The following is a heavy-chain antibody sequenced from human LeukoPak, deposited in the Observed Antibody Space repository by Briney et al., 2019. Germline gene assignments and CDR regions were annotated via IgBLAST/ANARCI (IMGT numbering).Heavy chain of an antibody. CDR1: GFTFSSYE. CDR2: ISSSDNTI. V-gene: IGHV3-48*03. D-gene: IGHD6-19*01. CDR3: ARSIAVAGTPFDY. Sequence: GGSLRLSCAASGFTFSSYEMNWVRQAPGKGLEWVSYISSSDNTIYYADSVKGRFTISRDNSKNTLYLQMNSLRAEDTAVYYCARSIAVAGTPFDYWGQGTLVTVSS. J-gene: IGHJ4*02.